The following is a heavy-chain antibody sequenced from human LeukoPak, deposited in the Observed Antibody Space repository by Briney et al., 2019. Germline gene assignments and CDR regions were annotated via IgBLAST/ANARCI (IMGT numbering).Heavy chain of an antibody. V-gene: IGHV4-4*07. Sequence: PSETLSLTCTVSGGSISSYYWNWIRRPVGKGLEWIGRMYTTGTTNYNPSLKSRVSMSLATSKNQLSLKLTSVTAADTAVYYCARGISYYAQTGFDIWGQGTMVTDSS. CDR1: GGSISSYY. J-gene: IGHJ3*02. D-gene: IGHD2/OR15-2a*01. CDR3: ARGISYYAQTGFDI. CDR2: MYTTGTT.